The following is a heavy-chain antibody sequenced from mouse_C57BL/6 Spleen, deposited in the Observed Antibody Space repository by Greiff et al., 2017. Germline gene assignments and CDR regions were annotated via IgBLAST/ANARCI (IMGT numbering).Heavy chain of an antibody. CDR1: GYSFTGYF. J-gene: IGHJ1*03. CDR2: INPYNGDT. Sequence: EVMLVESGPELVKPGDSVKISCKASGYSFTGYFMNWVMQSHGKSLEWIGRINPYNGDTFYNQKFKGKATLTVDKSSSTAHMELRSLTSEDSAVYYCARSTLYYGSRNWYFDVWGTGTTVTVSS. D-gene: IGHD1-1*01. V-gene: IGHV1-20*01. CDR3: ARSTLYYGSRNWYFDV.